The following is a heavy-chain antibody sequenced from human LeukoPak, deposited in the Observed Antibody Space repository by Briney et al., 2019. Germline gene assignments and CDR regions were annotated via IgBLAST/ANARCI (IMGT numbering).Heavy chain of an antibody. V-gene: IGHV1-18*01. J-gene: IGHJ4*02. CDR3: ARDPNAMVTSLFGY. CDR2: ISAYYGNT. Sequence: ASVKVSCKASGYTFTSYDINWVRQAPGQGLEWMGWISAYYGNTTYAQKFQGRATMTTDTSTSTAYMELRSLRSDDTAVYYCARDPNAMVTSLFGYWGQGTLVTVSS. D-gene: IGHD5-18*01. CDR1: GYTFTSYD.